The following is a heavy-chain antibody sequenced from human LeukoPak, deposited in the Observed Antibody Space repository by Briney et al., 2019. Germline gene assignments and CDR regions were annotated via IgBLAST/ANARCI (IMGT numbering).Heavy chain of an antibody. CDR1: GFTFSSYE. J-gene: IGHJ4*02. V-gene: IGHV3-21*01. D-gene: IGHD1-26*01. Sequence: GGSLRLSCAASGFTFSSYEMNWVRQAPGKGLEWVALISSSSGYLYYTDSVKGRFTISRDNAKNSLYLQMNSLRAEDTAVYYCARGSEWEPLYYFDYWGQGNLVTVSS. CDR2: ISSSSGYL. CDR3: ARGSEWEPLYYFDY.